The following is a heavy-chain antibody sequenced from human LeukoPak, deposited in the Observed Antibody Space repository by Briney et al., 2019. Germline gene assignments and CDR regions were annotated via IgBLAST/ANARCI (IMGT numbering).Heavy chain of an antibody. Sequence: PSETLSLTCTVSGGSISSGDYYWSWIRQPPGKGLEWIGYIYYSGSTYYNPSLKSRVTISVDTSRNQFSLKLSSVTAADTAVYYCASLITFGGVIPQFDPWGQGTLVTVSS. CDR1: GGSISSGDYY. D-gene: IGHD3-16*02. V-gene: IGHV4-30-4*01. CDR3: ASLITFGGVIPQFDP. J-gene: IGHJ5*02. CDR2: IYYSGST.